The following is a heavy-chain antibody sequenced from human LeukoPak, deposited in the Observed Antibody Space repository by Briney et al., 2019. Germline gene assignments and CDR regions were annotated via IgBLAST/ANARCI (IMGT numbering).Heavy chain of an antibody. CDR1: GFTFSSYA. CDR2: LSGSGGGT. CDR3: ARGGSSWYAVWFDP. J-gene: IGHJ5*02. D-gene: IGHD6-13*01. V-gene: IGHV3-23*01. Sequence: GGSLRLSCAASGFTFSSYAMSWVRQAPGKGLEWVSSLSGSGGGTYYADSVKGRFTISRDNSKNTLYVQMNSLRAEDTAVYYCARGGSSWYAVWFDPWGQGTLVTVSS.